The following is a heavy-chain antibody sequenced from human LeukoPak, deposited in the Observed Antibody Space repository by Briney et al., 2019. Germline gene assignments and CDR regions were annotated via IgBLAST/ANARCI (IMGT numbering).Heavy chain of an antibody. CDR3: AREVKAVPGDESFDY. D-gene: IGHD6-19*01. CDR2: ISSSSSYT. J-gene: IGHJ4*02. CDR1: RFTFSGYS. V-gene: IGHV3-21*05. Sequence: GGSLRLSCAASRFTFSGYSMNWVRQAPGKGLEWVSYISSSSSYTSYADSVKGRFTISRDNAKNSLYLQMNSLRAEDTAVYYCAREVKAVPGDESFDYWGQGTLVTVSS.